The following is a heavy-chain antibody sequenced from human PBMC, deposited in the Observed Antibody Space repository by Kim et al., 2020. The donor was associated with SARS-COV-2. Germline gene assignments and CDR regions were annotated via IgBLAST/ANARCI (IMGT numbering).Heavy chain of an antibody. J-gene: IGHJ4*02. D-gene: IGHD3-10*01. CDR3: ARAVWFGELLDYYFDY. V-gene: IGHV4-4*02. Sequence: PSLKSRVTISVDKSKNQFSLKLSSVTAADTAVYYCARAVWFGELLDYYFDYWGQGTLVNVSS.